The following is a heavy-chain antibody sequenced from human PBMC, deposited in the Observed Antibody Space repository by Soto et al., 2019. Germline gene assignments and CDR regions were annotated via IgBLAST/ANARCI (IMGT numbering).Heavy chain of an antibody. CDR3: ARDNGSSSWYEQGWFDP. V-gene: IGHV1-3*01. Sequence: ASVKVSCKASGYTFTSYAMHWVRQAPGQRLEWMGWINAGNGNTKYSQKFQGRVTITRDTSASTAYMELSSLRSEDTAVYYCARDNGSSSWYEQGWFDPWGQGTLVTVSS. J-gene: IGHJ5*02. CDR1: GYTFTSYA. D-gene: IGHD6-13*01. CDR2: INAGNGNT.